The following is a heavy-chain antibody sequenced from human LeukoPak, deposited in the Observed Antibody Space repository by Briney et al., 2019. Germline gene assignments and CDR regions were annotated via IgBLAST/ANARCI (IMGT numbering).Heavy chain of an antibody. V-gene: IGHV4-59*01. D-gene: IGHD3-22*01. CDR1: GGSISSYY. J-gene: IGHJ4*02. Sequence: SETLSLTCTVSGGSISSYYWGWIRQSPGKGLESLGYIYYTGSTNYNPSLKSRVTMSVDTSRNQFFLRLSSVTAADTAVYYCARFSEYYHSSVHYLDYWGQGTLVSVSS. CDR2: IYYTGST. CDR3: ARFSEYYHSSVHYLDY.